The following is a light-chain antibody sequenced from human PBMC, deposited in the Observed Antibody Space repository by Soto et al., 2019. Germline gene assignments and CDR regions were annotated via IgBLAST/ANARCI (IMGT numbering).Light chain of an antibody. CDR2: AVS. J-gene: IGKJ1*01. CDR3: QHYGSSPWT. V-gene: IGKV3-20*01. CDR1: QSVSGKY. Sequence: DIVLTQSPGTLSLSPGERATLSCRASQSVSGKYLAWHQQKRGQAPLLLIDAVSRRATGTPERFSGSGSGRDLSLPIIRREQEDVAVYYCQHYGSSPWTFGQGTKVEIK.